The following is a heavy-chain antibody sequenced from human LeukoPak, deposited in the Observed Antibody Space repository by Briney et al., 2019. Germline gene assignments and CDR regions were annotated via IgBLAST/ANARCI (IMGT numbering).Heavy chain of an antibody. J-gene: IGHJ6*04. CDR2: IKSKTHGGTT. V-gene: IGHV3-15*01. CDR1: GFTFSTAW. D-gene: IGHD3-3*01. Sequence: GGSLRLSCAASGFTFSTAWMSWVRQAPGKGLEWVGRIKSKTHGGTTDYAAPVKGRFTISRDDSKNTLYLQMSSLKTEDTAVYYCTGTIFGIAGMDVWGKGTTVTVSS. CDR3: TGTIFGIAGMDV.